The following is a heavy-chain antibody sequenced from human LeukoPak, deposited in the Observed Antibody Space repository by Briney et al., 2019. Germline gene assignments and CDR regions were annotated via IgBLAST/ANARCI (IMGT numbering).Heavy chain of an antibody. CDR3: AKDLLSLEDYSR. V-gene: IGHV3-23*01. CDR2: ISGSGGST. J-gene: IGHJ4*02. D-gene: IGHD3-3*01. Sequence: EGSLRLSCAASGFTFSSYARSWVRQAPGKGLEWVSAISGSGGSTYYADSVKGRFTISREYSKNTLYLQMNSQRAEDTAVYYCAKDLLSLEDYSRWGQGTLVTVSS. CDR1: GFTFSSYA.